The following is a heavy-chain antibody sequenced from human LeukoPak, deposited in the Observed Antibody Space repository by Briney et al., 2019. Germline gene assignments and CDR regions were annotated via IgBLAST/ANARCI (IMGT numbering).Heavy chain of an antibody. D-gene: IGHD3-3*01. CDR1: GGSISSYY. CDR3: ARSEPGGDFWSGYSYYFDY. CDR2: MYYSGST. Sequence: PSETLSLTCTVSGGSISSYYWSWIRQPPGKGLEWFGYMYYSGSTNYNPSLKSRVTISVDTSKNQFSLKLSSVTAADTAVYYCARSEPGGDFWSGYSYYFDYWGQGTLVTVSS. V-gene: IGHV4-59*01. J-gene: IGHJ4*02.